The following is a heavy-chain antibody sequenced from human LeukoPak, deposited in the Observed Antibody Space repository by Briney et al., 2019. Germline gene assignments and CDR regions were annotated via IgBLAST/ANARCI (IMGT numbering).Heavy chain of an antibody. Sequence: GRSLRLSCAASGFNFSSYGMHWVRQAPGKGLEWVAVISYDGSNKYYADSVKGRFTISRDNSKNTLYLQMNSLRAEDTAVYYCAKDLVRDCSGGSCYGIDYWGQGTLVTVSS. CDR3: AKDLVRDCSGGSCYGIDY. J-gene: IGHJ4*02. D-gene: IGHD2-15*01. CDR1: GFNFSSYG. V-gene: IGHV3-30*18. CDR2: ISYDGSNK.